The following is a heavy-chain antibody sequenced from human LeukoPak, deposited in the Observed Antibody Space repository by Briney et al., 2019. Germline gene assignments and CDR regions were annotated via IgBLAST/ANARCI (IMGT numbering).Heavy chain of an antibody. CDR1: GYTFTGYY. Sequence: ASVKVSCKASGYTFTGYYMHWVRQAPGQGLEWMGWISAYNGNTNYAQKLQGRVTTTTDTSTSTAYMELRSLRSDDTAVYYCAGVFRDDAFDIWGQGTMATVSS. CDR3: AGVFRDDAFDI. CDR2: ISAYNGNT. J-gene: IGHJ3*02. D-gene: IGHD3-10*01. V-gene: IGHV1-18*04.